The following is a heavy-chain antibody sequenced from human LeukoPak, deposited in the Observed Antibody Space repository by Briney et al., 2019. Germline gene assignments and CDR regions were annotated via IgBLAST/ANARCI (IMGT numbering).Heavy chain of an antibody. CDR1: GYSITSGYY. D-gene: IGHD3-3*01. V-gene: IGHV4-38-2*02. CDR2: ISHRGST. J-gene: IGHJ4*02. Sequence: SETLSLTCTVSGYSITSGYYWGWIRQPPGKGLEWVGSISHRGSTYYNPSLRSRITISLDRSKQKFSLKLTSVTAADTAVYFCARGAEYYAIWRGYAGYSDYWGQGISVTVSS. CDR3: ARGAEYYAIWRGYAGYSDY.